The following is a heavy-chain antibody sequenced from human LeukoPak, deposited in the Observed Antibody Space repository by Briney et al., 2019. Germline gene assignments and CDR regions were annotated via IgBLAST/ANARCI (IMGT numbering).Heavy chain of an antibody. CDR2: ISYDGSNK. CDR1: GFTFSSYG. D-gene: IGHD6-13*01. Sequence: GGSPRLSCAASGFTFSSYGMHWVRQAPGKGLEWVAVISYDGSNKYYADSVKGRFTISRDNSKNTLYLQMNSLRAEDTAVYYCAKVGYSSSWYDSDYWGQGTLVTVSS. CDR3: AKVGYSSSWYDSDY. J-gene: IGHJ4*02. V-gene: IGHV3-30*18.